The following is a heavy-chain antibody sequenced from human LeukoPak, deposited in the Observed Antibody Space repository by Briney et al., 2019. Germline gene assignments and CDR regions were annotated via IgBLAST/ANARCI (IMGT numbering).Heavy chain of an antibody. Sequence: GGSLRLSCAASGFTFSSYSMNWVRQAPGKRLEWVSYIGISSGATYYADSVKGRFSISGDIAKNSLSLQMNSLRAEDTAVYYCARDHNYAFDYWGQGILVTVSS. J-gene: IGHJ4*02. V-gene: IGHV3-48*04. CDR1: GFTFSSYS. D-gene: IGHD5-18*01. CDR3: ARDHNYAFDY. CDR2: IGISSGAT.